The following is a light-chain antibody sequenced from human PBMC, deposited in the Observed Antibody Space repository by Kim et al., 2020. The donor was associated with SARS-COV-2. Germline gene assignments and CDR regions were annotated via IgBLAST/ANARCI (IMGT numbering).Light chain of an antibody. CDR2: RDS. Sequence: YELTQPLSVSVALGQTARITCGGNNIGSKNVHWYQQKPGQAPVLVIYRDSNRPSGIPERFSGSNSGNTATLTISRAQAGDEADYYCQVWDSSTRVFGGG. CDR1: NIGSKN. V-gene: IGLV3-9*01. J-gene: IGLJ3*02. CDR3: QVWDSSTRV.